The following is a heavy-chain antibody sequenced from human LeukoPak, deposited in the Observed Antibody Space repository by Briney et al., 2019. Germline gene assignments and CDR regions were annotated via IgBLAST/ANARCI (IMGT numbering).Heavy chain of an antibody. J-gene: IGHJ4*02. CDR1: GFTFSSYA. D-gene: IGHD6-6*01. Sequence: GRPLRLSCAASGFTFSSYAMHWVRQAPGKGLEWVAVISYDGSNKYYADSVKGRFTISRDNSKNTLYLQMNSLRAEDTAVYYCARVWGTARPPFDYWGQGTLVTVSS. CDR3: ARVWGTARPPFDY. V-gene: IGHV3-30-3*01. CDR2: ISYDGSNK.